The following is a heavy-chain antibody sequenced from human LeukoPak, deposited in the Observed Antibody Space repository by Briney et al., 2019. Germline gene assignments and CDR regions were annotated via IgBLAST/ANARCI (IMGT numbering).Heavy chain of an antibody. CDR2: IYYSGST. Sequence: PSETLSLTCTVSGYSISSGYYWSWIRQPPGKGLEWIGYIYYSGSTNYNPSLKSRVTISVDTSKNQFSLKLSSVTAADTAVYYCARGPAIFSHLYYMDVWGKGTTVTVSS. CDR1: GYSISSGYY. J-gene: IGHJ6*03. D-gene: IGHD3-9*01. V-gene: IGHV4-61*01. CDR3: ARGPAIFSHLYYMDV.